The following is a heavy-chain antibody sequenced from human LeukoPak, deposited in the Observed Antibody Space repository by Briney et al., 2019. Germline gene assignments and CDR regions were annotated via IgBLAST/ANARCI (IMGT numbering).Heavy chain of an antibody. J-gene: IGHJ4*02. CDR1: GFTFSSYG. V-gene: IGHV3-30*02. D-gene: IGHD1-7*01. CDR2: IRYDGSDK. Sequence: GGSLRLSCAASGFTFSSYGIHWVRQAPGKGLEWVAFIRYDGSDKYYADSVKGRFTISRDNSKNTLYLQMNSLRAEDTAVYYCAKALLTGTTQGVDYWGQGTLVTVSS. CDR3: AKALLTGTTQGVDY.